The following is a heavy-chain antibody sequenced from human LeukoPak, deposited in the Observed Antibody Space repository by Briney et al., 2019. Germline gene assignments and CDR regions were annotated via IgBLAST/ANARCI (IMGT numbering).Heavy chain of an antibody. V-gene: IGHV1-46*01. CDR2: INPSGGST. D-gene: IGHD6-13*01. CDR1: GYTFTSYY. J-gene: IGHJ4*02. CDR3: ARGVIAAAGTKGTGPFDY. Sequence: ASVTVSCKASGYTFTSYYMHWVRQAPGQGLEWMGIINPSGGSTSYAQKFQGRVTMTRDTSTSTVYMELSSLRSEDTAVYYCARGVIAAAGTKGTGPFDYWGQGTLVTVSS.